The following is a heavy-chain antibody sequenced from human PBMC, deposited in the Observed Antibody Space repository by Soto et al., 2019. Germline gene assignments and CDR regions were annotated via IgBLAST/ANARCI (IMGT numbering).Heavy chain of an antibody. J-gene: IGHJ3*02. CDR1: GFTFSSYA. D-gene: IGHD3-10*01. V-gene: IGHV3-23*01. CDR2: ISGSGGST. CDR3: AKFGSELLWFGELFRLKAFDI. Sequence: PGGSLRLSCAASGFTFSSYAMSWVRQAPGKGLEWVSAISGSGGSTYYAGSVKGRFTISRDNSKNTLYLQMNSLRAEDTAVYYCAKFGSELLWFGELFRLKAFDIWGQGTMVTVSS.